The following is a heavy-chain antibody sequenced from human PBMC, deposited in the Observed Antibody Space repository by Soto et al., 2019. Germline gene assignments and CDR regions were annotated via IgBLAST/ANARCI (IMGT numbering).Heavy chain of an antibody. Sequence: EVQLLESGGGLVQPGGSLRLSCAASGFTFSSYAMSWVRQAPGKGLEWVSAISGSGGSTYYADSVKGRFTISRDNSKNTLYLQMNSLRAEDTAVYYCAKENVDTAMVPDDAFDIWGQGTMVTVSS. V-gene: IGHV3-23*01. CDR2: ISGSGGST. CDR3: AKENVDTAMVPDDAFDI. CDR1: GFTFSSYA. J-gene: IGHJ3*02. D-gene: IGHD5-18*01.